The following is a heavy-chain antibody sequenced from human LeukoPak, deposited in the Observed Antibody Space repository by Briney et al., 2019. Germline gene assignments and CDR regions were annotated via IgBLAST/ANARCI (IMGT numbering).Heavy chain of an antibody. D-gene: IGHD2-15*01. Sequence: GGSLRLSCAASGFTFSSYAMSWVRQAPGKGLEWVSTISAGGGSTYYANSVKGRFTISRDNSKNTLYLQMNSLRAEDTAVYYCAKGSSPFDPWGRGTLVTVSS. J-gene: IGHJ5*02. V-gene: IGHV3-23*01. CDR1: GFTFSSYA. CDR2: ISAGGGST. CDR3: AKGSSPFDP.